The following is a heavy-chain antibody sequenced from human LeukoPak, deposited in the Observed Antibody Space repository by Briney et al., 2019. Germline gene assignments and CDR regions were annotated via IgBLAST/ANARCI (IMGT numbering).Heavy chain of an antibody. CDR2: IFYSGSA. V-gene: IGHV4-59*02. D-gene: IGHD1-26*01. CDR1: GASVTNDY. CDR3: ARLRSGSTPPPPHYYYGLDV. J-gene: IGHJ6*02. Sequence: PSETLSLTCSVSGASVTNDYWTWIRQPPGKGLEWIGYIFYSGSANSNPSLESRVTISVDTSKNQFSLKLSSVTAADTAAYYCARLRSGSTPPPPHYYYGLDVWGQGTTVIVS.